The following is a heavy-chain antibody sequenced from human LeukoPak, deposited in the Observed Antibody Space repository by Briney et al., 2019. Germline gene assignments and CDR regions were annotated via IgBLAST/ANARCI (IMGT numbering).Heavy chain of an antibody. D-gene: IGHD3-10*01. J-gene: IGHJ4*02. CDR2: FDPEDGET. CDR3: ATVQLGRGAYYFDY. CDR1: GYTLTELS. Sequence: ASVKVSCKVSGYTLTELSMHWVRQAPGKGLEWMGGFDPEDGETIYAQKFQGRVTMTEDTSTDTAYMELSSLRSEDTAVYYCATVQLGRGAYYFDYWGQGTLVTVSS. V-gene: IGHV1-24*01.